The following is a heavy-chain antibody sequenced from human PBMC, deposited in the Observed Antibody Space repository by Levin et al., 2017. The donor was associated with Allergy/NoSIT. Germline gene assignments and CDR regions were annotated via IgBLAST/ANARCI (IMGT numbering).Heavy chain of an antibody. J-gene: IGHJ6*02. CDR2: IYHSGST. CDR3: ARNDYYGMDV. V-gene: IGHV4-30-2*01. Sequence: PSETLSLTCAVSGGSISSGGYSWSWIRQPPGKGLEWIGYIYHSGSTYYNPSLKSRVTISVDRSKNQFSLKLSSVTAADTAVYYCARNDYYGMDVWGQGTTVTVSS. CDR1: GGSISSGGYS.